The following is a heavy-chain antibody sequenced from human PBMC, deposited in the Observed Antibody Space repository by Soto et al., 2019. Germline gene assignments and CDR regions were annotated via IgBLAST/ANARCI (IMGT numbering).Heavy chain of an antibody. CDR3: ARSPVRGAFDI. CDR2: INPNSGGT. CDR1: GYTFTGYY. V-gene: IGHV1-2*04. D-gene: IGHD4-17*01. Sequence: QVQLVQSGAEVKKPGASVKVSCKASGYTFTGYYMHWVRQAPGQGLEWMGWINPNSGGTNYAQKLQGWVTMSRDRSISTAYMKLSRLRSDDSAVYYCARSPVRGAFDIWGQGTMVTVSS. J-gene: IGHJ3*02.